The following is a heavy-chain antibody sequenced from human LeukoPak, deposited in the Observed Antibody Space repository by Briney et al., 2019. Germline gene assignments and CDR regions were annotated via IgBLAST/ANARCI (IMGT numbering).Heavy chain of an antibody. CDR2: IYYSGST. CDR3: ARLREWELLIGWFDP. J-gene: IGHJ5*02. V-gene: IGHV4-30-4*01. CDR1: GGSISRGDYY. D-gene: IGHD1-26*01. Sequence: PSQTLSLTCTVSGGSISRGDYYWSWIRQPPGKGLEWIGYIYYSGSTYYNPSHKSRVTISVDTSKNQFSLKLSSVTAADTAVYYCARLREWELLIGWFDPWGQGTLVTVSS.